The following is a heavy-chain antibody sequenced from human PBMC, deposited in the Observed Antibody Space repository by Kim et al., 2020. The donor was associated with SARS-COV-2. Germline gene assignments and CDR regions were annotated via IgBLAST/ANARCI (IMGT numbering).Heavy chain of an antibody. CDR2: MNPKSGNT. J-gene: IGHJ6*03. Sequence: ASVKVSCKASGYRFNSFDINWVRQATGQGLEWMGWMNPKSGNTGYEQRFKGRVTLTKSTSESTAYMELSSLTFEDTAVYYCARGYSSSSQLYFFYMDGWGKGTTVTGSS. D-gene: IGHD6-6*01. V-gene: IGHV1-8*01. CDR3: ARGYSSSSQLYFFYMDG. CDR1: GYRFNSFD.